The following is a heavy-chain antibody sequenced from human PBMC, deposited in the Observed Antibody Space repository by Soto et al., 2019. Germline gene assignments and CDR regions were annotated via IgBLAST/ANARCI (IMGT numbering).Heavy chain of an antibody. V-gene: IGHV3-74*01. CDR1: GFSFSTYR. D-gene: IGHD2-2*01. J-gene: IGHJ1*01. CDR3: VRKAGASYMPAEYFQH. Sequence: GGSLRLSCAASGFSFSTYRIHWVRQSPGKGLVWVSRIDHDGRSTSYADSVKGRFTISRDTAKNTLYLQMNSLTVEDTGVYYCVRKAGASYMPAEYFQHWGQGTLVTVSS. CDR2: IDHDGRST.